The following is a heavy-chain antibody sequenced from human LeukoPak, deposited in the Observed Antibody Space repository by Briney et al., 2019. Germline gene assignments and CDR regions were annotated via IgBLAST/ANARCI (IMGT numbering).Heavy chain of an antibody. CDR2: IWYDGSNK. J-gene: IGHJ4*02. D-gene: IGHD6-13*01. CDR3: ARTYSSSWSVDY. CDR1: GFTFSSYG. Sequence: GGSLRLSGAASGFTFSSYGMHWVRQAPGKGLEWVAVIWYDGSNKYYADSVKGRFTISRDNSKNTLYLQMNSLRAEDTAVYYCARTYSSSWSVDYWGQGTLVTVSS. V-gene: IGHV3-33*01.